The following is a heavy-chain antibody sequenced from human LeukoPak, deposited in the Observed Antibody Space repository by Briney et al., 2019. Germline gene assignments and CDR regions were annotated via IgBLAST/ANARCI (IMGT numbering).Heavy chain of an antibody. CDR2: INHSGST. CDR1: GGSISSYY. D-gene: IGHD2-2*01. J-gene: IGHJ6*03. CDR3: ARQDIVVVPAAVLPYYYYMDV. Sequence: SETLSLTCTVSGGSISSYYWSWIRQPPGKGLEWIGEINHSGSTNYNPSLKSRVTISVDTSKNQFSLKLSSVTAADTAVYYCARQDIVVVPAAVLPYYYYMDVWGKGTTVTVSS. V-gene: IGHV4-34*01.